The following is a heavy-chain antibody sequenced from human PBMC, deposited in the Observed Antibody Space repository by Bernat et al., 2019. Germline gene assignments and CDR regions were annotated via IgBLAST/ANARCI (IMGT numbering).Heavy chain of an antibody. CDR2: INLDGTA. D-gene: IGHD2-8*01. J-gene: IGHJ4*02. Sequence: QVQLQQWGAGLLTPSETLSLNCAVYGETFSGFYWTWIRQPLGQGLEWIGEINLDGTANYNPSLKSRVTISVDASKNQFSLKLDSLTAVDTAVYYCARGMEAAPLDYWGQGNLVIVSS. V-gene: IGHV4-34*02. CDR1: GETFSGFY. CDR3: ARGMEAAPLDY.